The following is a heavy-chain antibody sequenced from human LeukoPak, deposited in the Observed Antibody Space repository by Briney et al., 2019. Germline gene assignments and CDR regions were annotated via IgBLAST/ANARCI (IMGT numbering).Heavy chain of an antibody. V-gene: IGHV3-73*01. CDR1: GFTFSGSA. CDR3: TRPLGTIFGVVNNDY. Sequence: PGGSLKLSCAASGFTFSGSAMHWVRQASGKGLEWVGRIRSKANSYATAYAASVKGRFTISRDDSKNTAYLQMNSLKTEDTAVYYCTRPLGTIFGVVNNDYWGHGTLVTVSS. J-gene: IGHJ4*01. D-gene: IGHD3-3*01. CDR2: IRSKANSYAT.